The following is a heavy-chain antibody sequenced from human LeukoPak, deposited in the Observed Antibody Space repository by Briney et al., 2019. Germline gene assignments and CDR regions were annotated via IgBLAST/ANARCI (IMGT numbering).Heavy chain of an antibody. D-gene: IGHD3-22*01. CDR3: TRVAKFYYDHSY. J-gene: IGHJ4*02. V-gene: IGHV3-49*05. CDR2: IRSKAYGGTT. Sequence: NPGDSLRLSCTPSGFTFPEYVMNWLRQAPGRGLEWVGFIRSKAYGGTTEYAASVRGRFTISRDDSKSIASLQLSSLKTEDTGIYYCTRVAKFYYDHSYWGQGTLVTVSS. CDR1: GFTFPEYV.